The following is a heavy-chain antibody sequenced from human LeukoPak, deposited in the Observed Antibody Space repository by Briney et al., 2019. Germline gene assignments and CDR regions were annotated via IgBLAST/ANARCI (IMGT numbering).Heavy chain of an antibody. CDR3: ARDSGSYSGSY. Sequence: GGSLRLSCAASGFTFSSYSVNWVRQAPGEGLEWVSYISSSGSTIYYADSVKGRFTISRDNAKNSLYLQMNSLRAEDTAVYYCARDSGSYSGSYWGQGTLVTVSS. CDR2: ISSSGSTI. V-gene: IGHV3-48*01. CDR1: GFTFSSYS. D-gene: IGHD1-26*01. J-gene: IGHJ4*02.